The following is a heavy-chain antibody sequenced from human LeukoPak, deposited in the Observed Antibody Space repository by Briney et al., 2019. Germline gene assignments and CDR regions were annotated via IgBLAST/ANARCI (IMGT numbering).Heavy chain of an antibody. CDR1: GFTFSGFA. CDR3: ARGRNAGGLAY. J-gene: IGHJ4*02. D-gene: IGHD5-24*01. CDR2: ISKNSGSI. V-gene: IGHV3-48*04. Sequence: GGSLRLSCGASGFTFSGFAMSWVRQAPGAGLEWISYISKNSGSIDYADSVRGRFTVSRDNAKNSLHLQMNSLRVEDTAIYYCARGRNAGGLAYWVQGVLVTVSS.